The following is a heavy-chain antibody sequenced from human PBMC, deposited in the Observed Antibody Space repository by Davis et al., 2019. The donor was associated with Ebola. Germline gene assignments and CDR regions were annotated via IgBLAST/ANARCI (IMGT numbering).Heavy chain of an antibody. CDR2: IYPGDSET. CDR3: ARHLIAVGYFDY. V-gene: IGHV5-51*01. CDR1: GYTFTSYW. Sequence: GESLKISCKGSGYTFTSYWIAWVRQVPGKGLEWMGSIYPGDSETRYSPSLQGQATISADKSISTAYLQWSSLKASDTAMYYCARHLIAVGYFDYWGQGTLVTVSS. J-gene: IGHJ4*02. D-gene: IGHD6-19*01.